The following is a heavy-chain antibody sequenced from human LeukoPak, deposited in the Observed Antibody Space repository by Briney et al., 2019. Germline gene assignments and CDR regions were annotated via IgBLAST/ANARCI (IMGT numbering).Heavy chain of an antibody. D-gene: IGHD3-3*01. V-gene: IGHV3-7*01. J-gene: IGHJ5*02. Sequence: GGSLRLSCVVSGFTFSNYWMSWVRQAPGKGLEWVANIKQDGSEKNYVDSVKGRFTISRDNAKNSLYLQMNSLRAEDTAVYYCARTITIFGVAKGWFDPWGQGTLVTVSS. CDR2: IKQDGSEK. CDR3: ARTITIFGVAKGWFDP. CDR1: GFTFSNYW.